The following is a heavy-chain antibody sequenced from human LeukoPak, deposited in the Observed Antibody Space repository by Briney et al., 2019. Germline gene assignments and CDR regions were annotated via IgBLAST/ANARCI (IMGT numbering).Heavy chain of an antibody. J-gene: IGHJ4*02. CDR1: GYSFINYW. Sequence: GESRKISGKGSGYSFINYWIGGVRQMPGKGLGWMGIIYPGDSDTRYSPSLQGQVTISDDQSISGAYLQWSSLKASDSAIYYCGRLRGARGADGGYSFDFWGQGTLVRVSS. CDR3: GRLRGARGADGGYSFDF. D-gene: IGHD2-21*01. V-gene: IGHV5-51*01. CDR2: IYPGDSDT.